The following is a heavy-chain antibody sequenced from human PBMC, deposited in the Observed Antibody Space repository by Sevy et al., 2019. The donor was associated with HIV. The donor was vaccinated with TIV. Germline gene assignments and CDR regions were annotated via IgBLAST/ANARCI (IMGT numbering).Heavy chain of an antibody. CDR2: IYPGDSDT. CDR3: ARLIGRDGYNSEYFQH. J-gene: IGHJ1*01. Sequence: GEALKISCKGSGYSFTSYWIGWVRQMPGKGLEWRGIIYPGDSDTRYSPYFQGQVTISADKSISPAYLKWSSLKVADTAMYYCARLIGRDGYNSEYFQHWGQGTLVTVSS. CDR1: GYSFTSYW. V-gene: IGHV5-51*01. D-gene: IGHD1-1*01.